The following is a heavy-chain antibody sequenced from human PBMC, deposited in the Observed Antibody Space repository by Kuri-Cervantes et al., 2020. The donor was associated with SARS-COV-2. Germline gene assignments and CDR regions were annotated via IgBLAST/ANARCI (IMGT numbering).Heavy chain of an antibody. CDR2: ISFDGIDK. D-gene: IGHD4-17*01. CDR1: GFTFSKYA. J-gene: IGHJ4*02. Sequence: GESLKISCAASGFTFSKYAVHWLRQAPGKGLEWVAIISFDGIDKYYGDSVKGRFTISRDNSKNTLYLQMNSLRAEDTAVYYCAKRMNDYGDMRDYWGQGTLVTVSS. V-gene: IGHV3-30*18. CDR3: AKRMNDYGDMRDY.